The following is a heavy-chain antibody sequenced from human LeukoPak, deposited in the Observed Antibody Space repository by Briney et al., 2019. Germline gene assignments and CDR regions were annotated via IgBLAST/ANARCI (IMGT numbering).Heavy chain of an antibody. D-gene: IGHD3-10*01. V-gene: IGHV3-23*01. Sequence: GGSLRLSCAASGFTFSSYAMSWVRQAPGEGLEWVSAISGSGGSTYYADSVKGRFTISRDNSKNTLYLQMNSLRAEDTAVYYCASHITMVRGVIDYWGQGTLVTVSS. J-gene: IGHJ4*02. CDR3: ASHITMVRGVIDY. CDR1: GFTFSSYA. CDR2: ISGSGGST.